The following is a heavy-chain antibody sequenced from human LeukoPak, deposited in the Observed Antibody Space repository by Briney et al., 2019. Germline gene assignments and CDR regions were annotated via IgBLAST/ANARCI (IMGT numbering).Heavy chain of an antibody. CDR3: ARERTGNSDISGHYDY. CDR1: GYTFTSYF. CDR2: INPSGGST. D-gene: IGHD3-22*01. Sequence: ASVKVSCKASGYTFTSYFMHGVRQAPGQGLEWMGIINPSGGSTSYAQKFQGRVTMTRDTSTSTVYMELSSLRSEDTAVYYCARERTGNSDISGHYDYGGQGTLVTVSS. J-gene: IGHJ4*02. V-gene: IGHV1-46*01.